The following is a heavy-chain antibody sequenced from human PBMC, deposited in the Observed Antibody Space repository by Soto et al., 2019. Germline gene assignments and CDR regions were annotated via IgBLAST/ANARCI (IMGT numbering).Heavy chain of an antibody. CDR2: ISYDGSNK. D-gene: IGHD4-17*01. CDR1: GFTFSSYG. J-gene: IGHJ6*02. V-gene: IGHV3-30*18. CDR3: AKDTTVTTSSYYYGMDV. Sequence: GGSLRLSCAASGFTFSSYGMHWVRQAPGKGLEWVAVISYDGSNKYYADSVKGRFTISRDNSKNTLYLQMNSLRAEDTAVYYCAKDTTVTTSSYYYGMDVWGQGTTVTVSS.